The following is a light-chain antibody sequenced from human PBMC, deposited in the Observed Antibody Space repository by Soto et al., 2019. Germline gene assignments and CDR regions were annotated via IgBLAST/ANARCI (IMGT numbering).Light chain of an antibody. CDR1: QYVGTR. J-gene: IGKJ5*01. V-gene: IGKV3-20*01. CDR3: QQYGTSPPDT. Sequence: EIVLTQSPATLSSSPGETATLSCRASQYVGTRLAWYQHKPGQAPRLLIYGASSRATGIPDRFSGSGSGTDFTLTISRLEPEDFAVYYCQQYGTSPPDTFGQGTRLEIK. CDR2: GAS.